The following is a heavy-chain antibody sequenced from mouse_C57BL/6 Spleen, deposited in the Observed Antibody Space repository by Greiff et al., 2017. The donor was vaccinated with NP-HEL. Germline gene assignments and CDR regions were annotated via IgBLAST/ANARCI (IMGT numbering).Heavy chain of an antibody. CDR2: IWSGGST. V-gene: IGHV2-2*01. J-gene: IGHJ1*03. Sequence: VKLVESGPGLVQPSQSLSITCTVSGFSLTSYGVHWVRQSPGKGLEWLGVIWSGGSTDYNAAFISRLSISKDNSKSQVFVKMNSLQADDTAIYYCARKDYGSRWYFDVWGTGTTVTVSS. CDR1: GFSLTSYG. D-gene: IGHD1-1*01. CDR3: ARKDYGSRWYFDV.